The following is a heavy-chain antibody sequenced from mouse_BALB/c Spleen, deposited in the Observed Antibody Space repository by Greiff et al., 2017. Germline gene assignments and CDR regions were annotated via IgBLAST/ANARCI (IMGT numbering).Heavy chain of an antibody. V-gene: IGHV7-3*02. J-gene: IGHJ3*01. Sequence: EVQLVESGGGLVQPGGSLRLSCATSGFTFTDYYMSWVRQPPGKALEWLGFIRNKANGYTTEYSASVKGRFTISRDNYTSILYLKMNTLRAEASATYYCARVRGITTGAWVAYWGQGTLVTVAA. CDR2: IRNKANGYTT. CDR3: ARVRGITTGAWVAY. D-gene: IGHD2-4*01. CDR1: GFTFTDYY.